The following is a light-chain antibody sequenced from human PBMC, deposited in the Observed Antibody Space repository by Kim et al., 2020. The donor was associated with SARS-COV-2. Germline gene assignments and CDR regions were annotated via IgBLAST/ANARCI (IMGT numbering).Light chain of an antibody. CDR2: AAS. V-gene: IGKV1-27*01. Sequence: DIQMTQSPSSLSASVGDRVTITCRASQGISNYLAWYQQTPGRVPKLLIYAASTLQSGVPSRFSGSGSGTDFTLTISSLQPEDVATYYCQKYNSALWTFAQGTKVDIK. CDR1: QGISNY. CDR3: QKYNSALWT. J-gene: IGKJ1*01.